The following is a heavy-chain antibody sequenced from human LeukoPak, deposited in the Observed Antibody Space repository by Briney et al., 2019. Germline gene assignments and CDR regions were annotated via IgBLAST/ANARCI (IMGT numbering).Heavy chain of an antibody. CDR3: ARPPPYDILTGYKYYFDY. CDR1: GGSIISSHYY. CDR2: SGST. J-gene: IGHJ4*02. V-gene: IGHV4-39*01. Sequence: SETLSLTCTVSGGSIISSHYYWGWIRQPPGKGLEWIGSSGSTYYNPFLKSRVTISVDTSKNQFSLKLISVTAADTAVYYCARPPPYDILTGYKYYFDYWGQGTLVTVSS. D-gene: IGHD3-9*01.